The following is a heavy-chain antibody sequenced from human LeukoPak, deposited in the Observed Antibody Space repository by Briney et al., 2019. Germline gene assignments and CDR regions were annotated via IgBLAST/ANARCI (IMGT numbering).Heavy chain of an antibody. Sequence: SETLSLTCTVSGGSISTYYWSWIRQSPGKGLEWIGYIYTSGSTNYNPSLKSRATISVDTSKNQFSLKLSSVTAADTAVYYCARRSGGYYYYFDYWGQGTLVTVSS. CDR3: ARRSGGYYYYFDY. V-gene: IGHV4-4*09. CDR2: IYTSGST. D-gene: IGHD3-22*01. J-gene: IGHJ4*02. CDR1: GGSISTYY.